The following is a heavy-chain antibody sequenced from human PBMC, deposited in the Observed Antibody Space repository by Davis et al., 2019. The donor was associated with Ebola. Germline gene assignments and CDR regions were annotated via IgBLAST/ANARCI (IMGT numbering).Heavy chain of an antibody. CDR2: ISSSSTTI. D-gene: IGHD4-11*01. CDR1: GFTFSSYN. CDR3: AAPYVDTVTTVSHYYGMDV. Sequence: PGGSLRLSCAASGFTFSSYNMNWVRQAPGKGLEWVSYISSSSTTIYYADSVKGRFTISRDNAKNSLYLQMNSLRDDDTAVYYCAAPYVDTVTTVSHYYGMDVWGHGTTVIVSS. J-gene: IGHJ6*02. V-gene: IGHV3-48*02.